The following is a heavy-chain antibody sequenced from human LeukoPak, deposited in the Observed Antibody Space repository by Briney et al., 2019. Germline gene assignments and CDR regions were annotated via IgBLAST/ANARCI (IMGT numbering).Heavy chain of an antibody. Sequence: SETLSLTCAVYGGSFSGYYWSWIRQPPGKGLEWIGEINHSGSTNYNPSLKSRVTISVDTSKSQYSLKLSSVTAADTAVYYCARRRRARGFDYWGQGTLVTVSS. D-gene: IGHD1-26*01. CDR1: GGSFSGYY. CDR3: ARRRRARGFDY. V-gene: IGHV4-34*01. J-gene: IGHJ4*02. CDR2: INHSGST.